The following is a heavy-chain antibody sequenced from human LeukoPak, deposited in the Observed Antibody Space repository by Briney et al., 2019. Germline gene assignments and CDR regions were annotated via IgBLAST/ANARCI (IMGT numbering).Heavy chain of an antibody. CDR1: GFTVSSNY. CDR2: IYSGGST. J-gene: IGHJ4*02. Sequence: PGGSLRLSCAASGFTVSSNYMSWVRQAPGKGLEWVSVIYSGGSTYYADSVKGRFTISRDSSTNTLYLQMNSLRAEDTAVYYCAKGDRFGSSSSPVDYWGQGTLVTVSS. D-gene: IGHD6-6*01. CDR3: AKGDRFGSSSSPVDY. V-gene: IGHV3-66*01.